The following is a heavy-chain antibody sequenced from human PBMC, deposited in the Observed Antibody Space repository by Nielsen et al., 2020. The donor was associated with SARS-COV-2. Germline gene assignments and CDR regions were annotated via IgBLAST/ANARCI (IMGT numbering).Heavy chain of an antibody. J-gene: IGHJ6*02. V-gene: IGHV1-69*13. Sequence: SVKVSCQASGGTFSSYAISWVRQAPGQGLEWMGGIIPIFGTANYAQKFQGRVTITADESTSTAYMELSSLRSEDTAVYYCARADGSPLYRHHYYYGMDVWGQGTTVTVSS. CDR3: ARADGSPLYRHHYYYGMDV. CDR2: IIPIFGTA. D-gene: IGHD5-24*01. CDR1: GGTFSSYA.